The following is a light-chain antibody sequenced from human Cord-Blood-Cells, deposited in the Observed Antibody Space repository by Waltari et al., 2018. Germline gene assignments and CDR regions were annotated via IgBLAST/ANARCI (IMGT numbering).Light chain of an antibody. Sequence: QSVLTQPPSASGTPGQRVTISCSGSTSNSRSKYVYLYHERPGTAPKLIIYRNKQRPSGVPDRFSGSKSGTSASLAISGLRSEDEADYYCAAWDDSLSGWVFGGGTKLTVL. CDR2: RNK. J-gene: IGLJ3*02. V-gene: IGLV1-47*01. CDR3: AAWDDSLSGWV. CDR1: TSNSRSKY.